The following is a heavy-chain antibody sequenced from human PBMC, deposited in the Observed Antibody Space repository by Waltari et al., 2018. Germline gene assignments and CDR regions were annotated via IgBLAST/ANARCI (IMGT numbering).Heavy chain of an antibody. J-gene: IGHJ4*02. CDR1: GGSISSGSYY. Sequence: QVQLQESGPGLVKPSQTLSLTCTVSGGSISSGSYYWSWIRQPAGKGLEWIGYIYTSGSTNYNPSLKSRVTISVDTSKNQFSLKLSSVTAADTAVYYCARVYSRGYYFDYWGQGTLVTVSS. CDR3: ARVYSRGYYFDY. CDR2: IYTSGST. D-gene: IGHD6-13*01. V-gene: IGHV4-61*09.